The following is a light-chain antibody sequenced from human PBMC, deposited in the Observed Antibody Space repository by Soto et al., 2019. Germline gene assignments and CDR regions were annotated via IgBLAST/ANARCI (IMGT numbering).Light chain of an antibody. V-gene: IGLV2-14*01. CDR1: SRDVGGYDY. Sequence: QSALTQPASVSGSPGQSITISCTGTSRDVGGYDYVSWYQQHPGKVPRVMIYEVSNRPSGVSNRFSGSKSGNTASLTISGLQAEDEADYYCSSYTSSSIYYVFGTGTKVT. CDR2: EVS. CDR3: SSYTSSSIYYV. J-gene: IGLJ1*01.